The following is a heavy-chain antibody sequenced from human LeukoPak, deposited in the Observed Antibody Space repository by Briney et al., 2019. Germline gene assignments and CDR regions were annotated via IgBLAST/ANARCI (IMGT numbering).Heavy chain of an antibody. CDR3: ARALITMVRGVTDDY. J-gene: IGHJ4*02. Sequence: PSETLSLTCAVYGGSFSGYYWSCIRQPPRKGRGWIGESNHSGSTNYNPSLKSRVTISVDTSKNQFSLKLSSVTAADTAVYYCARALITMVRGVTDDYWGQGTLVTVSS. CDR1: GGSFSGYY. CDR2: SNHSGST. V-gene: IGHV4-34*01. D-gene: IGHD3-10*01.